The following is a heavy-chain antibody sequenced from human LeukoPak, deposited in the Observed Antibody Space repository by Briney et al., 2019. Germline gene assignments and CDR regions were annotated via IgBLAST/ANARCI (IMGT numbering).Heavy chain of an antibody. CDR2: IYPGDSDT. D-gene: IGHD3-22*01. J-gene: IGHJ3*02. CDR3: ARPAYYYDSSGSTGAFDI. CDR1: GYSFTSYW. Sequence: GESLKISCKGSGYSFTSYWIGWVRQMPGKGLEWMGIIYPGDSDTRYSPSFQGQVTNSADKSISTAYLQWSSLKASDTAMYYCARPAYYYDSSGSTGAFDIWGQGTMVTVSS. V-gene: IGHV5-51*01.